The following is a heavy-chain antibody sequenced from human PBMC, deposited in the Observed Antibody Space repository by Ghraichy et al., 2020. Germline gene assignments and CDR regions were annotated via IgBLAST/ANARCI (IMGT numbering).Heavy chain of an antibody. CDR1: GFTFSSYA. Sequence: GGSLRLSCAASGFTFSSYAMSWVRQAPGKGLEWVSAISGSGGSTYYADSVKGRFTISRDNSKNTLYLQMNSLRAEDTAVYYCAKARSGYSYGPYNYWGQGTLVTVSS. J-gene: IGHJ4*02. CDR3: AKARSGYSYGPYNY. CDR2: ISGSGGST. V-gene: IGHV3-23*01. D-gene: IGHD5-18*01.